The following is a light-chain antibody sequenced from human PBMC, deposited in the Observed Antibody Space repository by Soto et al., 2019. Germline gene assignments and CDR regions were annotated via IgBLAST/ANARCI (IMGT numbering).Light chain of an antibody. CDR3: QQCDTSPCT. CDR1: QSVSSN. V-gene: IGKV3-20*01. CDR2: GAS. Sequence: EIALTHSPDTLSLSPGERATLSCMASQSVSSNLAWYQQKPGQAPRLLIYGASSSATGIPDRFSGSGSGTDFTLAISRLEPGDSAVYFYQQCDTSPCTFGQGTKVDIK. J-gene: IGKJ1*01.